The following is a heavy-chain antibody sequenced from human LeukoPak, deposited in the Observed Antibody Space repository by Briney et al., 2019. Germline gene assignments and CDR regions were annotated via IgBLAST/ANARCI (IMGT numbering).Heavy chain of an antibody. Sequence: PGGSLRLSCAASGFTFSDSWMYWVRQAPGKGLVWVAFINTDGSSINYADSVKGRFTISRDNAKNTLYLQVNSLRAEDTAVYYCARALWPGGFDIWGQGTMVTVSS. CDR2: INTDGSSI. J-gene: IGHJ3*02. D-gene: IGHD3/OR15-3a*01. CDR1: GFTFSDSW. CDR3: ARALWPGGFDI. V-gene: IGHV3-74*01.